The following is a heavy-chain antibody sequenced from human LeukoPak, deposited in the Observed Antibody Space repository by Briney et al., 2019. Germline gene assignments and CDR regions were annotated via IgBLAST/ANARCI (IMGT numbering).Heavy chain of an antibody. Sequence: SETLSLTCTVSGGSMSSYYWTWIRQPPGKGLEWIGYIYYSGSTNSNPSLKSRVTISVDTSKNQFSLRLSSVTAADTAVYYCARSAVLYAPNWFDPWGQGTLVTVSS. J-gene: IGHJ5*02. CDR3: ARSAVLYAPNWFDP. CDR2: IYYSGST. V-gene: IGHV4-59*01. CDR1: GGSMSSYY. D-gene: IGHD2-8*01.